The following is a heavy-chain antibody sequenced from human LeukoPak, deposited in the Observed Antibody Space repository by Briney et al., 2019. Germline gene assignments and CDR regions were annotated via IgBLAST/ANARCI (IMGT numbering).Heavy chain of an antibody. CDR1: GFTISNYW. CDR3: ASWSTVTRDLVD. J-gene: IGHJ4*02. D-gene: IGHD4-17*01. CDR2: IHPDGSIT. Sequence: GGSLRLSCVGSGFTISNYWMHWVRQAPGTGLVWVSRIHPDGSITTYADSVKGRFTISRDNAKNTLYLQMNSLRAEDTAVYYCASWSTVTRDLVDWGQGTLVTVSS. V-gene: IGHV3-74*03.